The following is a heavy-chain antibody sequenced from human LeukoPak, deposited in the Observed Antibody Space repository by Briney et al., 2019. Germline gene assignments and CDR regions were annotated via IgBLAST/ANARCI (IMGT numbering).Heavy chain of an antibody. CDR3: ARGVRQFDP. D-gene: IGHD1-1*01. J-gene: IGHJ5*02. CDR2: ITPSSGYI. Sequence: NPGGSLRLSCVASGFTFSNYNMNWVRQAPGKGLEWVSSITPSSGYISYADSVTGRFTISRDNPNTSLYLQMNSLRAEDTAVYYCARGVRQFDPWGQGTLVTVSS. V-gene: IGHV3-21*01. CDR1: GFTFSNYN.